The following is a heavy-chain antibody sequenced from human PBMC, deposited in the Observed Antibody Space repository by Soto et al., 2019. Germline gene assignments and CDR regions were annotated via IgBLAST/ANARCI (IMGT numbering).Heavy chain of an antibody. J-gene: IGHJ6*02. CDR1: GFTFDTYA. CDR2: ISNDGERN. Sequence: QVQLVESGGGVVQPGRSLRLSCAASGFTFDTYAMHWVRQAPGKGLEWVAVISNDGERNYSADSVKGRFTISRDKSKNTLYLQMSNLRVEDTAVYYCATEPYYGSGSYCNGLDVWGQGTTVTVSS. CDR3: ATEPYYGSGSYCNGLDV. V-gene: IGHV3-30*04. D-gene: IGHD3-10*01.